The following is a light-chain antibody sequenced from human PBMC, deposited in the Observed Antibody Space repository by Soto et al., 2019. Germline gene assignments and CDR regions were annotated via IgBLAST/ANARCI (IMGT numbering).Light chain of an antibody. Sequence: EIAMTQSPATLSVSPGERATLSCRASQSVSSNLAWYQQKPGQAPRLLISDASTRATGIPARFSGSGSGTEFTLTISSLQSEDFAVYYCQQRHMWPSTFGQGTRLEIK. CDR1: QSVSSN. V-gene: IGKV3-15*01. CDR2: DAS. J-gene: IGKJ5*01. CDR3: QQRHMWPST.